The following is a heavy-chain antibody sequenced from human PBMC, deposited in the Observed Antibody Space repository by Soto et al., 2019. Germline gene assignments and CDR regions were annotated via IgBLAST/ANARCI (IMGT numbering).Heavy chain of an antibody. Sequence: QVQLVQSGVEVKKPGASVKVSCKASGYTFSSHGISWVRQAPGQGLEWMGGIIPFFKGTNYAEKFQGRVTITADESTSTAYMDLSSLRSEDTAVYYCARDVSLNYYDGTYYYFAMDVWGQGTTVTVSS. CDR3: ARDVSLNYYDGTYYYFAMDV. J-gene: IGHJ6*02. D-gene: IGHD3-16*01. CDR1: GYTFSSHG. V-gene: IGHV1-69*13. CDR2: IIPFFKGT.